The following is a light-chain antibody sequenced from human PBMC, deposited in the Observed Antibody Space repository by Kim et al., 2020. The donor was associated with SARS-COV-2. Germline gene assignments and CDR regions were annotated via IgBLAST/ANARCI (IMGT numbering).Light chain of an antibody. CDR3: QVWDSSSNRRV. V-gene: IGLV3-21*04. J-gene: IGLJ3*02. CDR1: NVGSKS. Sequence: APGKTPRITCGGNNVGSKSVHWYQQQPGPAPVLVIYYDSDRPSGIPERFSGSNSETTATLTISRVEAGDEADYYCQVWDSSSNRRVFGGGTKLTVL. CDR2: YDS.